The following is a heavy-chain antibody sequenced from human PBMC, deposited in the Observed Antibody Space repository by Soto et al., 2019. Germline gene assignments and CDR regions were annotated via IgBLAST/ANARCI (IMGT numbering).Heavy chain of an antibody. CDR3: ARVEIAAAGSFYGMDV. CDR1: GYTFTGYY. V-gene: IGHV1-2*04. J-gene: IGHJ6*02. CDR2: INPNSGGT. Sequence: GASVKVSCKASGYTFTGYYMHWVRQAPGQGLEWMGWINPNSGGTNYAQKFQGWVTMTRDTSISTAYMELSRLRSDDTAVYYCARVEIAAAGSFYGMDVWGQGTTVTVSS. D-gene: IGHD6-13*01.